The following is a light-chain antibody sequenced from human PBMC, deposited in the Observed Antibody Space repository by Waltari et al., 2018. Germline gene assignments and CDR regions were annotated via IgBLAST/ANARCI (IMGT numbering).Light chain of an antibody. V-gene: IGLV2-14*03. J-gene: IGLJ2*01. Sequence: QSALTQPASVSGSPGQSITISCTGTSGDVGGYKYVSWYQQHPGKAPKLMIYDVTNRHSGVSNRFSGSKSGNTASLTISGLQAEDEADYYCSSYTSSSTLAFGGGTKLTVL. CDR3: SSYTSSSTLA. CDR1: SGDVGGYKY. CDR2: DVT.